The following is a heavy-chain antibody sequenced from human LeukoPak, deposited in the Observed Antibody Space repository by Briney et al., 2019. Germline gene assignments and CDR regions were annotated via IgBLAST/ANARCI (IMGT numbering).Heavy chain of an antibody. CDR2: ISSSSSYI. CDR3: ARAASSSWYSG. V-gene: IGHV3-21*01. D-gene: IGHD6-13*01. CDR1: GFTFSSYS. Sequence: GGSLRLSRAASGFTFSSYSMNWVHQAPGKGLEWVSSISSSSSYIYYADSVKGRFTISRDNAKNSLYLQMNSLRAEDTAVYYCARAASSSWYSGWGQGTLVTVSS. J-gene: IGHJ4*02.